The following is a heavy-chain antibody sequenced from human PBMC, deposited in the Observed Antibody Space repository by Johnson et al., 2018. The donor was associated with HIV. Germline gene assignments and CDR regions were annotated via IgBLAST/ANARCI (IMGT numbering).Heavy chain of an antibody. CDR2: ISGSGGST. CDR3: AKGGYSYGNAFDI. V-gene: IGHV3-23*04. D-gene: IGHD5-18*01. J-gene: IGHJ3*02. Sequence: VQLVESGGGVVQRGGSLRVSCAASGFTFSSYAMSWVRQAPGKGLEWVSAISGSGGSTYYADSVKGRFTISRDNSKNTLYLQMNSLRAEDTAVYYCAKGGYSYGNAFDIWGQGTMVTVSS. CDR1: GFTFSSYA.